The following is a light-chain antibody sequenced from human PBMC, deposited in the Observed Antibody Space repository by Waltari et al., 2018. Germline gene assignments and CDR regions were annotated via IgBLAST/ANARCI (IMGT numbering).Light chain of an antibody. CDR3: QQFGSSPRT. CDR1: QSVTTN. J-gene: IGKJ1*01. CDR2: GAS. V-gene: IGKV3-20*01. Sequence: EIVMTQSPATLSVSPGERAILSCRASQSVTTNLAWYQQKPGQAPRVLIYGASNRATGIPDRVSGSGSGTDFTLTISRLEPEDVAVYYCQQFGSSPRTFGQGTKVEIK.